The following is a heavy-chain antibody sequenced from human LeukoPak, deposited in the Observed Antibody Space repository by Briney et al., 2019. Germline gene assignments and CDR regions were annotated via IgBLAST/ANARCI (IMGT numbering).Heavy chain of an antibody. CDR1: GGSISTGSYY. J-gene: IGHJ6*02. CDR3: ARDPYSSSWYYYGMDV. CDR2: IYYSGST. D-gene: IGHD6-13*01. Sequence: PSETLSLTCTVSGGSISTGSYYWGWIRQPPGKGLEWIGSIYYSGSTYCNPSLMSRVTISVDTSKNQFSLKLSSLTAADTAVYYCARDPYSSSWYYYGMDVWGQGTMVTVSS. V-gene: IGHV4-39*07.